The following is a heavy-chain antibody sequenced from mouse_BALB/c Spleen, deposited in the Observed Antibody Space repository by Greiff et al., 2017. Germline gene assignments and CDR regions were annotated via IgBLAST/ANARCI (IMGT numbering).Heavy chain of an antibody. CDR2: IHYSGST. J-gene: IGHJ3*01. V-gene: IGHV3-1*02. Sequence: EVQGVESGPDLVKPSQSLSLTCTVTGYSITSGYSWHWIRQFPGNILEWMGYIHYSGSTNYNPSLKSRISITRDTSKNQFFLQLKSVTTEDTATYNCARETYYGSSRFAYWGQGTLVTVSA. CDR1: GYSITSGYS. CDR3: ARETYYGSSRFAY. D-gene: IGHD1-1*01.